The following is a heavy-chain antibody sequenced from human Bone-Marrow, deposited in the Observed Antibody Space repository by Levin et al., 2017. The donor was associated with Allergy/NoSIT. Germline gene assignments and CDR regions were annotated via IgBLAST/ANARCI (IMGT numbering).Heavy chain of an antibody. CDR1: GYTFTTYY. CDR3: ARDPWGSRDPFDY. CDR2: INPDNGDT. J-gene: IGHJ4*02. Sequence: ASVKVSCKASGYTFTTYYMHWVRQAPGQGLEWMGWINPDNGDTYYAQKFQGRVIMTRDTSISTVYMDLSRLTSDDTAVYYCARDPWGSRDPFDYWGQGTLVIVSS. V-gene: IGHV1-2*02. D-gene: IGHD2-15*01.